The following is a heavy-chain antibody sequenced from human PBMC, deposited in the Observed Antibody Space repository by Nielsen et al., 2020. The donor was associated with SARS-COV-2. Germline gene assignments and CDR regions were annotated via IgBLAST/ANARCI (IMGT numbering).Heavy chain of an antibody. D-gene: IGHD2-21*01. Sequence: SVKVSCKASGGTFSTYAINWVRQAPGQGLEWVGRINPILGLADYAQKFQDRVTITADKSTPTAYMELSSLKSEDTAVYYCARIHFVVGGGYYYGMDSWGQGTLVTVSS. CDR3: ARIHFVVGGGYYYGMDS. V-gene: IGHV1-69*04. CDR2: INPILGLA. CDR1: GGTFSTYA. J-gene: IGHJ4*02.